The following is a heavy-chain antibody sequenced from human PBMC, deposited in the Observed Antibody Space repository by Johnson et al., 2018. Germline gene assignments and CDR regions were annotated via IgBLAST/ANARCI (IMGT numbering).Heavy chain of an antibody. V-gene: IGHV3-30*03. CDR2: VRCDGRNK. CDR1: GFILRNYD. Sequence: VRLGQAGGGVVQPGRSLRLTCEASGFILRNYDMHWVRQAPGKGLQLVVGVRCDGRNKYYANSVKDRFTLQMNSLRGEDTAVQYCARDQPGITFGGSPLDYWGQGTLVTVSS. CDR3: ARDQPGITFGGSPLDY. J-gene: IGHJ4*02. D-gene: IGHD3-16*01.